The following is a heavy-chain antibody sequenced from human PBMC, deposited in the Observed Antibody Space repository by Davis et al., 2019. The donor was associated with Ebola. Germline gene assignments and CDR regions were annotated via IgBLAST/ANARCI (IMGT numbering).Heavy chain of an antibody. J-gene: IGHJ6*02. V-gene: IGHV3-23*01. CDR1: GFPFSSYA. Sequence: GGSLRLSCVASGFPFSSYAMSWVRQAPGKGLEWVSGISGGGGIIYYADSVKGRFTISRDNSRNTLYVQMNSLRAEDTAVYYCATPGLATRRWAMDVWGQGTTVTVSS. D-gene: IGHD2-15*01. CDR2: ISGGGGII. CDR3: ATPGLATRRWAMDV.